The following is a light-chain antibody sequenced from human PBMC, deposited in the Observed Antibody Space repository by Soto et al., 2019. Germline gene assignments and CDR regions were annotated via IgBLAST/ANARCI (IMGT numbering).Light chain of an antibody. CDR2: DND. J-gene: IGLJ2*01. Sequence: QSVLTQPPSVSAAPGQKVTISCSGSRFNIGNNYVSWYQQLPGTAPKLLIYDNDKRPSGLPDQFSGSKSGTSATLGITGLRAGDEADFYCGAWDTSLSAVVFGGGTKLTVL. V-gene: IGLV1-51*01. CDR1: RFNIGNNY. CDR3: GAWDTSLSAVV.